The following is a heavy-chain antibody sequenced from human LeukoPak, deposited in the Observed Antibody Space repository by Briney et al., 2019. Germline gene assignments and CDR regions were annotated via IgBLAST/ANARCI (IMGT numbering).Heavy chain of an antibody. V-gene: IGHV4-30-2*01. J-gene: IGHJ6*02. D-gene: IGHD3-9*01. Sequence: PSQTLSLTCAVSGGSISSGGYSWSWIRQPPGKGLEWIGYIYHSGNTDYNPSVKSRVTVSVDRSKNQFSLKLSSVTAADTAVYYCARSLGYFDRLNGMDVWGQGTTVTVSS. CDR1: GGSISSGGYS. CDR3: ARSLGYFDRLNGMDV. CDR2: IYHSGNT.